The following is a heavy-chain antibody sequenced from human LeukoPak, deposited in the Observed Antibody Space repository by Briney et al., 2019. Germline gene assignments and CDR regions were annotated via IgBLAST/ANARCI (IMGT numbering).Heavy chain of an antibody. CDR2: SIPIFGIA. J-gene: IGHJ6*02. Sequence: GSSVKVSCKASGGTFSSYDISWVRQAPGQGLEWMGRSIPIFGIANYAQKFQGRVTITADKSTSTAYMELSSLRSEDTAVYYCARDCQTYPCALRYYGMYVWGQGTTVTVSS. CDR1: GGTFSSYD. CDR3: ARDCQTYPCALRYYGMYV. V-gene: IGHV1-69*04. D-gene: IGHD2-2*02.